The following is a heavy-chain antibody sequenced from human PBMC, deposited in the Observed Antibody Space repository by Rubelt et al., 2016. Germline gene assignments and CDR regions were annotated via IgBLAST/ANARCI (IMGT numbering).Heavy chain of an antibody. J-gene: IGHJ4*02. V-gene: IGHV3-74*01. Sequence: QVPGKGLVWVSRINSDGSSTSYVDSVKGRFTISRDNSQSTLYLQMNSLRAEDTAIYYCAKDLRWGFDYWGQGTLVTVSS. D-gene: IGHD4-23*01. CDR2: INSDGSST. CDR3: AKDLRWGFDY.